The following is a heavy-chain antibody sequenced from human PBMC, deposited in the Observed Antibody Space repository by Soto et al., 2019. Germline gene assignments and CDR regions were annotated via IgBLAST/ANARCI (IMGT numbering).Heavy chain of an antibody. CDR2: ISGSGGST. D-gene: IGHD5-12*01. CDR3: ANGDVDIVATTPYYFDY. CDR1: GFTFSSYA. V-gene: IGHV3-23*01. J-gene: IGHJ4*02. Sequence: EVQLLESGGGLVQPGGSLRLSCAASGFTFSSYAMSWVRQAPGKGLEWVSAISGSGGSTYYADSVKGRFTISRDNSKNTLYLQMNSLRAEDTAVYYCANGDVDIVATTPYYFDYWGQGTLVTVSS.